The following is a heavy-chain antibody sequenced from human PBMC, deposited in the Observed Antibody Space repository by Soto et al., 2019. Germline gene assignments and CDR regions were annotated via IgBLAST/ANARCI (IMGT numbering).Heavy chain of an antibody. V-gene: IGHV3-49*03. D-gene: IGHD5-12*01. CDR3: TRDGRYSGYPPPAF. J-gene: IGHJ4*02. Sequence: EVQLVESGGGLVQPGRSLRLSCTTSGFSFADYTLSWFRQAPGKGLEWLGFIRNKAYGGTTEYAASLKGRFSISRDDPKSIAYLQMNSLKTEDTAVYYCTRDGRYSGYPPPAFWGQGTLVIVSS. CDR1: GFSFADYT. CDR2: IRNKAYGGTT.